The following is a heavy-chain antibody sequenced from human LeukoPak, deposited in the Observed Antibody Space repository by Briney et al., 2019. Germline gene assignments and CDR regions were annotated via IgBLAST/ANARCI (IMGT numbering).Heavy chain of an antibody. J-gene: IGHJ6*02. V-gene: IGHV4-59*01. D-gene: IGHD3-22*01. CDR1: GGSISSYY. CDR3: ARDLEYYDSSGFPIYYYGMDV. CDR2: IYYSGST. Sequence: KPSETLYLTCTVSGGSISSYYWSWIRQPPGKGLEWIGYIYYSGSTNYNPSLKSRVTISVDTSKNQSSLKLSSVTAADTAVYYCARDLEYYDSSGFPIYYYGMDVWGQGTTVTVSS.